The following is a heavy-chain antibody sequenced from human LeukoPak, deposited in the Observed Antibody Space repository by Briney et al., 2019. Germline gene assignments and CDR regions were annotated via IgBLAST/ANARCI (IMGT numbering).Heavy chain of an antibody. Sequence: SETLSLTCTVSGGSISGYYWSWIRQSAGKGLEWIGHIYSTGTNNYNTSLRSRVTLSVDTSKNQFSLKLRSVTAADTAVYYCARVGGNSESYGWLGPWGQGSLVTVSS. CDR2: IYSTGTN. V-gene: IGHV4-4*07. J-gene: IGHJ5*02. CDR3: ARVGGNSESYGWLGP. D-gene: IGHD4-23*01. CDR1: GGSISGYY.